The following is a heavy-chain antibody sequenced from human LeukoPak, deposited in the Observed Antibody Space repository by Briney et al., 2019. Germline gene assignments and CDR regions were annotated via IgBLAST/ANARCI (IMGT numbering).Heavy chain of an antibody. J-gene: IGHJ4*02. Sequence: SETLSLTCTVSGGSISSYYWSWIRQPAGKGLEWIGRIYTSGSTNYNPSLKSRVTMSVDTSKNQFSLKLSSVTAADTAVYCCARDRQPGIAVASIDYFDYWGQGTLVTVSS. V-gene: IGHV4-4*07. D-gene: IGHD6-19*01. CDR2: IYTSGST. CDR3: ARDRQPGIAVASIDYFDY. CDR1: GGSISSYY.